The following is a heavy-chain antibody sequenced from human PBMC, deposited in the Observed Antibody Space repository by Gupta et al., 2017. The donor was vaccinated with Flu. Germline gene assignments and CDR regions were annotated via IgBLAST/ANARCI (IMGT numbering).Heavy chain of an antibody. J-gene: IGHJ6*02. CDR3: ARRLVPEAMGGYFFYGMDV. CDR2: VYFSGTT. V-gene: IGHV4-61*02. Sequence: QVQLQESGPRLVKPSQTLSLTCTVSGGSISGSYYWNWIRQPAGKGLEWIGRVYFSGTTDYNPSLKSRVTISIDTSKNQFSLNLTSVTAADTAVYYCARRLVPEAMGGYFFYGMDVWGQGTTVTVSS. D-gene: IGHD2-2*01. CDR1: GGSISGSYY.